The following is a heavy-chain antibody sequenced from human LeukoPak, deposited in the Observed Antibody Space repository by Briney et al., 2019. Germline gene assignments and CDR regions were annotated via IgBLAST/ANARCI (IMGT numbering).Heavy chain of an antibody. CDR1: GYTFTSYD. Sequence: ASVKVSCKASGYTFTSYDINWVRQATGQGLEWMGGIIPIFGTANYAQKFQGRVTITADESTSTAYMELSSLRSEDTAVYYCARTVLMVYAIPDAFDIWGQGTMVTVSS. V-gene: IGHV1-69*13. D-gene: IGHD2-8*01. CDR2: IIPIFGTA. J-gene: IGHJ3*02. CDR3: ARTVLMVYAIPDAFDI.